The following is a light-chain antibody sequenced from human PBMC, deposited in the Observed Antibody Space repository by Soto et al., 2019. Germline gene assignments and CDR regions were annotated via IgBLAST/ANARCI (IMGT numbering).Light chain of an antibody. V-gene: IGLV3-21*02. Sequence: SYVLAQPPSVSVAPGQTARISCGGDKIGNKRVHWYQQKPGQAPVLVVYGDTDRPSGIPERFSGSNSGNTATLTVNRVEAGDEADFYCQVWGSSSDHPVFGGGTKLTVL. J-gene: IGLJ2*01. CDR2: GDT. CDR1: KIGNKR. CDR3: QVWGSSSDHPV.